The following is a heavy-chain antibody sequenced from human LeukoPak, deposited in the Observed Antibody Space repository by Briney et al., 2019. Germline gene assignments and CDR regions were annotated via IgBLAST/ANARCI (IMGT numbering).Heavy chain of an antibody. Sequence: GGSLRLSCAASGFTFSSYAMSWVRQAPGEGLGWVSAISGSVGSTYYAGSAKGRFTISRDNSKNTLYLQMNSLRAEDTAVYYCAKDLGAPRIYFDYWGQGTLVTVSS. CDR3: AKDLGAPRIYFDY. D-gene: IGHD1-26*01. J-gene: IGHJ4*02. V-gene: IGHV3-23*01. CDR1: GFTFSSYA. CDR2: ISGSVGST.